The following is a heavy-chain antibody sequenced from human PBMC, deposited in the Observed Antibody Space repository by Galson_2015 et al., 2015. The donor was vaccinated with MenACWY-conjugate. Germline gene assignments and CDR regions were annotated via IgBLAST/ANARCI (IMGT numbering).Heavy chain of an antibody. CDR1: GGTFSSYA. V-gene: IGHV1-69*06. D-gene: IGHD2-2*01. CDR3: ARDAGLDCSSTSCYPNWFDP. J-gene: IGHJ5*02. CDR2: IIPIFGTA. Sequence: SVKVSCKASGGTFSSYAISWVRQAPGQGLEWMGGIIPIFGTANYAQKFQGRVTITADKSTSTAYMELSSLRSEDTAVYYCARDAGLDCSSTSCYPNWFDPWGQGTLVTVSS.